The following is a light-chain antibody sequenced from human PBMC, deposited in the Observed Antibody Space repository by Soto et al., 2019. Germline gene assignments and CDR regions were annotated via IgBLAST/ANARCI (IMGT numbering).Light chain of an antibody. CDR2: EGS. J-gene: IGLJ1*01. V-gene: IGLV2-23*01. CDR1: SSDVGSYNL. Sequence: QSALTQPASVSGPPGQSITISCTGTSSDVGSYNLVSWYQQHPGKAPKLMIYEGSKRPSGVSNRFSGSKSGNMASLTISGLQAEDEADYYCCSYAGSSTSYVFGTGTKLTVL. CDR3: CSYAGSSTSYV.